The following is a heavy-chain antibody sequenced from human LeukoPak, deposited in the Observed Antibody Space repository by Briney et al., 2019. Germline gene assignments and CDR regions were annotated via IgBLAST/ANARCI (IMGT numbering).Heavy chain of an antibody. CDR3: ARGPIQLWLHNAMDV. CDR2: IRSVAYGETT. V-gene: IGHV3-49*04. Sequence: GGSLRLSCTASGFIFGDHAMTWVRQAPGGGLQCVGFIRSVAYGETTEYAASVQGRFTISRDNSKSIAYLQMYSLKTEDTGVYYCARGPIQLWLHNAMDVWGQGTTVIVSS. D-gene: IGHD1-1*01. CDR1: GFIFGDHA. J-gene: IGHJ6*02.